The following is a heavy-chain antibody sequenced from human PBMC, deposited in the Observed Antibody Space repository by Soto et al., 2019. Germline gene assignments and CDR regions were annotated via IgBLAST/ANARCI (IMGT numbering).Heavy chain of an antibody. CDR1: GFTFSSYG. V-gene: IGHV3-33*01. CDR2: IWYDGSNK. Sequence: QVQLVESGGGVVQPGRSLRLSCAASGFTFSSYGMHWVRQAPGKGLEWVAVIWYDGSNKYYADSVKGRFTISRDNSKNTLYLQMNSLGAEDTAVYYCARVLGSYSGGGYYYGMDVWGQGTTVTVSS. CDR3: ARVLGSYSGGGYYYGMDV. J-gene: IGHJ6*02. D-gene: IGHD1-26*01.